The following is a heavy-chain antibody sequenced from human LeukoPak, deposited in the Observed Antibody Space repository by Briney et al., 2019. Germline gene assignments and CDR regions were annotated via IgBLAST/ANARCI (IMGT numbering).Heavy chain of an antibody. CDR1: GDSFSSNGAS. V-gene: IGHV6-1*01. CDR2: TYYRSQQWHS. J-gene: IGHJ4*02. CDR3: GRETDFGVVTN. D-gene: IGHD3-3*01. Sequence: SQTLSLTCAISGDSFSSNGASWNWIRQSPSRGLEWLGRTYYRSQQWHSDYAPSVKGRITLKPDTSKNQFSPQLHSKTREYPAVYYCGRETDFGVVTNWGQGTLVTVSS.